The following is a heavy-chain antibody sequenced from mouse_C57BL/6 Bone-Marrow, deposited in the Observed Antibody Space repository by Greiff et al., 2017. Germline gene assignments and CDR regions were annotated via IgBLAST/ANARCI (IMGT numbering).Heavy chain of an antibody. V-gene: IGHV1-66*01. D-gene: IGHD2-4*01. CDR1: GYSFTSYY. CDR3: ARLRIYYDYDGYAMDY. CDR2: IYPGSGST. Sequence: VQLQQSGPELVKPGASVKISCKASGYSFTSYYIHWVKQRPGQGLEWIGWIYPGSGSTRYNEKFKGKATLTADTSSSTAYMQLSSLTSEYSAVYYCARLRIYYDYDGYAMDYWGQGTSVTVSS. J-gene: IGHJ4*01.